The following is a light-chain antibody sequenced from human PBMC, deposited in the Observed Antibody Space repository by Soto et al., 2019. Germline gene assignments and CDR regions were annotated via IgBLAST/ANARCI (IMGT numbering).Light chain of an antibody. CDR3: TSYSTSNSYV. CDR2: EVS. J-gene: IGLJ1*01. V-gene: IGLV2-14*01. CDR1: SSDVGGYNF. Sequence: QSALTQPASVSGSPGQSITIFCTGSSSDVGGYNFVSWYQQHPGKAPKLMIYEVSKRPSGVSNRFSGSKSGNTASLTISGLQAEDEADYYCTSYSTSNSYVCGAGTKLTVL.